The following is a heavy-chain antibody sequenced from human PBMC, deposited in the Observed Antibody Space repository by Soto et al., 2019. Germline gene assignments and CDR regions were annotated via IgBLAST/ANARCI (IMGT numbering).Heavy chain of an antibody. Sequence: QVQLVQSGAEVKKPGSSVKVSCKASGGTFSSYAISWVRQAPGQGLEWMGGIIPIFGTANYAQKFQGSVTITADESTRAAYMELSSLRSEDTSVYYCARGPITLDSSGYFVDYWGQGTLVTVSS. CDR1: GGTFSSYA. D-gene: IGHD3-22*01. CDR2: IIPIFGTA. V-gene: IGHV1-69*19. J-gene: IGHJ4*02. CDR3: ARGPITLDSSGYFVDY.